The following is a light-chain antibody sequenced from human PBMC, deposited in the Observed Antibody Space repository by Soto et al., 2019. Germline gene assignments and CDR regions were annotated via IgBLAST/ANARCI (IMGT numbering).Light chain of an antibody. CDR1: QSVSSSF. CDR3: QQYGESPWT. J-gene: IGKJ1*01. Sequence: EIVWTQSPVTLSLSPGERATLSCRASQSVSSSFLAWYQQKRGLAPRLLISGASSRATGVPDRFSGSGSGTDFTLTISRLEPEDFAVYYCQQYGESPWTFGQGTKVDIK. CDR2: GAS. V-gene: IGKV3-20*01.